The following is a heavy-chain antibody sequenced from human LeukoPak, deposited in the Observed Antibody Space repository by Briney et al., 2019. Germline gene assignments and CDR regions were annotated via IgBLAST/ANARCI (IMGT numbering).Heavy chain of an antibody. Sequence: PGGSLRLSCAASGFTFRHYWMNWVRQAPGKGLEWVAGIKQDGSDKYYVDSVKGRFTISRDNAKNSVYLQMNSLRADDTAVYYCARRNLFDYWGQGTLVTVSS. CDR3: ARRNLFDY. CDR1: GFTFRHYW. J-gene: IGHJ4*02. V-gene: IGHV3-7*01. CDR2: IKQDGSDK.